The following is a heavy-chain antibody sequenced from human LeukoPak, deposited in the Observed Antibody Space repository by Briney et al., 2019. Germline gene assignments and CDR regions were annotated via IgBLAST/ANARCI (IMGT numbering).Heavy chain of an antibody. CDR2: TRYGGTT. D-gene: IGHD1-1*01. CDR1: DDSISDYY. J-gene: IGHJ1*01. V-gene: IGHV4-59*01. Sequence: SETLSLTCSVSDDSISDYYRCWIRQPPGRGLEWIGYTRYGGTTSQNPSLKSRVTMSVDTSKNRLSLRLTSVTAADTAVYYCARGSGIHAWNLQHWGQGILVTVSS. CDR3: ARGSGIHAWNLQH.